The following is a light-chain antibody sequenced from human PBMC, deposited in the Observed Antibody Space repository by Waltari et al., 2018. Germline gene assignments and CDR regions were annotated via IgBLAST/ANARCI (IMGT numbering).Light chain of an antibody. V-gene: IGKV4-1*01. CDR1: QSVLSTPNKTY. J-gene: IGKJ4*01. CDR3: QQYLSSPLT. Sequence: DIVMTQSPDSLAVSLGERAPITCKSRQSVLSTPNKTYLAWYQHKPGQPPKVLIYWASTRESGVPDRFSGSGSRTDFTLTISSLQAEDVAVYHCQQYLSSPLTFGGGTKVEIK. CDR2: WAS.